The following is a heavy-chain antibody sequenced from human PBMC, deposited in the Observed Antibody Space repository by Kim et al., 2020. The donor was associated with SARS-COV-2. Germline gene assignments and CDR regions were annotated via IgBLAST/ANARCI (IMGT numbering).Heavy chain of an antibody. CDR2: IPYDGSNK. CDR3: ARDSKDSSRFGLGYLDY. D-gene: IGHD6-13*01. Sequence: GGSLRLSCAASGFTFSRSGMHWVRQAPGKGLEWVAIIPYDGSNKYYADSVNGRFTISRDNSKNTLYLEMNSLRAEDTAVYYCARDSKDSSRFGLGYLDYWGQGTLVIVSS. V-gene: IGHV3-33*05. J-gene: IGHJ4*02. CDR1: GFTFSRSG.